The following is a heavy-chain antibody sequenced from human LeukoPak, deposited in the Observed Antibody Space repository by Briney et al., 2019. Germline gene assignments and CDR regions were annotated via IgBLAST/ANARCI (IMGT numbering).Heavy chain of an antibody. Sequence: SVKVSCKASGGTFISYAISWVRQAPGQGLEWMGGIIPIFGTANYAQKFQGRVTITADESTSTAYMELSSLRSEDTAVYYCARDFSHDYSNYGGMDVWGQGTTVTVSS. CDR3: ARDFSHDYSNYGGMDV. CDR1: GGTFISYA. V-gene: IGHV1-69*13. J-gene: IGHJ6*02. D-gene: IGHD4-11*01. CDR2: IIPIFGTA.